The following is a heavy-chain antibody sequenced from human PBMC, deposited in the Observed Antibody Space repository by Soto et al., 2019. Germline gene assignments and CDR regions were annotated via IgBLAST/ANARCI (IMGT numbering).Heavy chain of an antibody. CDR1: GDSIGGYH. Sequence: SETLSLTCTVSGDSIGGYHWSWVRQPRGKGLEWIGFMFSRGSANYNPSLKSRVTISVNTSKSQFSLKLTSVTAADTAIYYCASHHPRSVAAVEIPFDFWGKVTLVTVSS. CDR2: MFSRGSA. CDR3: ASHHPRSVAAVEIPFDF. J-gene: IGHJ4*02. V-gene: IGHV4-59*01. D-gene: IGHD6-25*01.